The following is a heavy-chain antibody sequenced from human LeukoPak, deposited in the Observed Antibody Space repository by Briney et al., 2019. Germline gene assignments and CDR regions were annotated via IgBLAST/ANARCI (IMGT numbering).Heavy chain of an antibody. CDR1: GFTFSGSA. CDR2: IRSKANSYAT. V-gene: IGHV3-73*01. CDR3: TRPTNGTIFGVVIEVGLLSYYYMDV. D-gene: IGHD3-3*01. Sequence: GGSLRLSCAASGFTFSGSAMRWVRQASGKGLEWVGRIRSKANSYATAYAASVKGRFTICRDDSKNTAYLQMNSLKTEDTAVYYCTRPTNGTIFGVVIEVGLLSYYYMDVWGKGTTVTVSS. J-gene: IGHJ6*03.